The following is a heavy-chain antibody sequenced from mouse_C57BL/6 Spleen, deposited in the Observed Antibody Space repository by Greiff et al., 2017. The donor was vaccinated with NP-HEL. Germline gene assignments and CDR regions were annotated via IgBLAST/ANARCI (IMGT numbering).Heavy chain of an antibody. Sequence: QVQLKESGPGLVAPSQSLSITCTVSGFSLTSYGVHWVRQPPGKGLEWLVVIWSDGSTTYNSALKSRMSISKDNSKSQVFLKMNSLQTDDTAMYYCARPRLRGICYAMDYWGQGTSVTVSS. J-gene: IGHJ4*01. CDR3: ARPRLRGICYAMDY. V-gene: IGHV2-6*03. CDR1: GFSLTSYG. CDR2: IWSDGST. D-gene: IGHD2-4*01.